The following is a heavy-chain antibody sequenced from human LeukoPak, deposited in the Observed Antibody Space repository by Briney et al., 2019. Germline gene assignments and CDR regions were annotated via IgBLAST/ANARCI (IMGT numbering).Heavy chain of an antibody. CDR2: NNPSGGST. D-gene: IGHD6-19*01. CDR1: GYTFTSYY. J-gene: IGHJ6*02. V-gene: IGHV1-46*01. CDR3: ASDLLLELAVAGPYYYYGMDV. Sequence: ATVKVSCKASGYTFTSYYMHWVQQATGQGLEWMGINNPSGGSTSYAQKFQGRVTMTRDTSTSTVYMELSSLRSEDTAVYYCASDLLLELAVAGPYYYYGMDVWGQGTTVTVSS.